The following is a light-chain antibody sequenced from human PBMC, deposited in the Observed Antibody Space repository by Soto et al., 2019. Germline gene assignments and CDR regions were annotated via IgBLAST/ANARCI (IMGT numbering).Light chain of an antibody. CDR2: GAS. J-gene: IGKJ2*01. V-gene: IGKV3-15*01. CDR1: QSVSSN. Sequence: EIVMTQSPATLSLSPGERATLSCRASQSVSSNLAWYQQKPGQAPRLLIYGASTRATGIPARFSGSGSGTEFTLTISSLESEDFAVYYCQQYNKWYTFGQGTKLELK. CDR3: QQYNKWYT.